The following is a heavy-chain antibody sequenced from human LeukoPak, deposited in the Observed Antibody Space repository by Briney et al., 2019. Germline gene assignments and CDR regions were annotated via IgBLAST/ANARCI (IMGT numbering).Heavy chain of an antibody. CDR2: ISYDGSNK. D-gene: IGHD3-3*01. Sequence: PGRSLRLSCAASGFTFSSYGMHWVRQAPGKGLEWVAVISYDGSNKYYADSVKGRFTISRDNSKNTLYLQMNSLRAEDTAVYYCARGHFTYYDFWSGTRIDYWGQGTLVTVSS. V-gene: IGHV3-30*03. CDR3: ARGHFTYYDFWSGTRIDY. CDR1: GFTFSSYG. J-gene: IGHJ4*02.